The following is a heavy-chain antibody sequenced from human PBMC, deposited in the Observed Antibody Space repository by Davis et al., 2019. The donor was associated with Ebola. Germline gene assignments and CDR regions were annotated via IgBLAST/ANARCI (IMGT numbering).Heavy chain of an antibody. CDR3: ARLGVGALDY. J-gene: IGHJ4*02. V-gene: IGHV4-59*08. Sequence: MPGGSLRLSCSVSGDSISGYYWSWIRQPPGKGLEWIGYIYYSGSTNYNPSLKSRVTISVDTSKNQFSLKLSSVTAADTAVYYCARLGVGALDYWGQGTLVTVSS. D-gene: IGHD1-26*01. CDR1: GDSISGYY. CDR2: IYYSGST.